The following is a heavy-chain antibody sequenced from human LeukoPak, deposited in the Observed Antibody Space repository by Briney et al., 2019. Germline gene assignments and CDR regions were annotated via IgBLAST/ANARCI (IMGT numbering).Heavy chain of an antibody. CDR1: GFTFSSYW. Sequence: EGSLRLSCAASGFTFSSYWMHWVRQAPGKGLVWVSRINSDGSSTSYADSVKGRFTISRDNAKNTLYLQMNSLRAEDTAVYYCARDDYYYYGMDVWGQGTTVTVSS. J-gene: IGHJ6*02. V-gene: IGHV3-74*01. CDR3: ARDDYYYYGMDV. CDR2: INSDGSST.